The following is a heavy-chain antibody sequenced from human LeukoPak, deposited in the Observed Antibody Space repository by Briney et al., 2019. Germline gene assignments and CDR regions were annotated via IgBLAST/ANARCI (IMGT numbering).Heavy chain of an antibody. Sequence: GGSLRLSCAASGFTSSSYWMSWVRQAPGKGLGWVGNIKQDGSEKYYVDSVKGRFTISRDNAKNSLYLQMNSLRAEDTAVYYCARDRGSSGWYEFDYWGQGTLVTVSS. CDR2: IKQDGSEK. J-gene: IGHJ4*02. CDR3: ARDRGSSGWYEFDY. CDR1: GFTSSSYW. D-gene: IGHD6-19*01. V-gene: IGHV3-7*01.